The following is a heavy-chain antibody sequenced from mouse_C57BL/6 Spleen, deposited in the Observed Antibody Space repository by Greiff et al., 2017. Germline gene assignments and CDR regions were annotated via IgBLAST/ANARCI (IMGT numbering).Heavy chain of an antibody. CDR2: IDPEDGET. CDR1: GYTFTSYW. Sequence: EVQLQQPGAELVKPGASVKLSCKASGYTFTSYWMHWVKQRTEQGLEWIGRIDPEDGETKYAPKFQGKATITADTSSNTAYLQLSSLTSEDTAVYYCAGDNGSSGFAYWGQGTLVTVSA. J-gene: IGHJ3*01. D-gene: IGHD1-1*01. V-gene: IGHV14-2*01. CDR3: AGDNGSSGFAY.